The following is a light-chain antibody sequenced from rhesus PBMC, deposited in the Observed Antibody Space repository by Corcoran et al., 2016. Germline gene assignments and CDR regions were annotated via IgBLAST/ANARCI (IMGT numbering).Light chain of an antibody. V-gene: IGKV1-22*01. CDR2: KAS. Sequence: DIQMTQSPSSLSASVGDTVTITCRASQSISSWLAWYQQKPGKAPTLLIYKASSLKSGVPSRFSGSGSGTDLHLTISSLQSEDFATYYCQQYSSSPYSFGQGTKVEIK. CDR3: QQYSSSPYS. CDR1: QSISSW. J-gene: IGKJ2*01.